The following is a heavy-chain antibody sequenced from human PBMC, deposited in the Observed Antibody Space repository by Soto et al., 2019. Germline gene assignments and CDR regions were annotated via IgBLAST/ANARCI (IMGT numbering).Heavy chain of an antibody. D-gene: IGHD6-19*01. CDR1: GDSINRNNW. CDR2: IYQSGSG. V-gene: IGHV4-4*02. CDR3: TRTQRRAAAAGVIDY. J-gene: IGHJ4*02. Sequence: SETLSLTCDVSGDSINRNNWWSWVRQSPGRGLEWIGEIYQSGSGNYNPSLKSRVSISVDKSKNQVLLRVRALTAADTAMYYCTRTQRRAAAAGVIDYWGQGTLVTVSS.